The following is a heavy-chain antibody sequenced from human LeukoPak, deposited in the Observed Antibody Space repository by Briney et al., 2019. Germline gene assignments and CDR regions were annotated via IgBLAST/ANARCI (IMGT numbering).Heavy chain of an antibody. CDR2: ISAYNGNT. J-gene: IGHJ4*02. D-gene: IGHD6-13*01. Sequence: ASVKVSCKASGYTFTSYGMSWVRQAPGQGLEWMGWISAYNGNTNYAQKLQGRVTMTTDTSTSTAYMELRSLRPDDTAVYYCARPSIAAAGTAFDYWGQGTLVTVSS. CDR1: GYTFTSYG. CDR3: ARPSIAAAGTAFDY. V-gene: IGHV1-18*01.